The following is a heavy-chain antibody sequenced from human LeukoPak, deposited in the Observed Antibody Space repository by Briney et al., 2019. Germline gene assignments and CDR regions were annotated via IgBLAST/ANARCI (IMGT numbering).Heavy chain of an antibody. Sequence: SETLSLTCTVSGGSFSSYYWSWVRQPPGKGLEWIGYIYYSGSSNYNPSLQSRVTISIDTSKNQFSLNLRSVTAADTAVYFCARHVYCTNGICSDYWGQGTLVTVSS. CDR2: IYYSGSS. CDR1: GGSFSSYY. CDR3: ARHVYCTNGICSDY. V-gene: IGHV4-59*08. D-gene: IGHD2-8*01. J-gene: IGHJ4*02.